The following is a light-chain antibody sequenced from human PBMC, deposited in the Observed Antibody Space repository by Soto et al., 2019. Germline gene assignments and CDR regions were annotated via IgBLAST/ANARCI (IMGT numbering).Light chain of an antibody. V-gene: IGKV1-27*01. J-gene: IGKJ1*01. CDR1: QSISSN. CDR2: AAS. CDR3: QKYIIAPSWT. Sequence: DIQMTQSPSSLSASGGDGVTITCRASQSISSNLNWYQQKPGKGPKLLIYAASSLQSGAPSRFSGSGSGTDFTPTISSLQPEDVATYYCQKYIIAPSWTFGQGTKVDIK.